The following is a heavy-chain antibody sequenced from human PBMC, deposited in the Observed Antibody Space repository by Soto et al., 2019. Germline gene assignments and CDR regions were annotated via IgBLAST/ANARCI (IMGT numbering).Heavy chain of an antibody. CDR1: GFTFSSYE. V-gene: IGHV3-48*03. J-gene: IGHJ4*02. CDR2: INRGGTNI. Sequence: EVQLVESGGGLVQPGGSLRLSCAASGFTFSSYEINWVRQAPGKGLEWVSYINRGGTNIYYADSVKGRFTISRHNAKSSLHLQMNSLRAEDTAVYYSARDKGTETGEIDNWGQGILVTVSS. CDR3: ARDKGTETGEIDN. D-gene: IGHD3-16*01.